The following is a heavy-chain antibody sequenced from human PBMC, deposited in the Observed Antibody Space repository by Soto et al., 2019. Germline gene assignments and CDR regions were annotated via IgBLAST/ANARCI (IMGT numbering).Heavy chain of an antibody. Sequence: QVQLQGSGPGLVKPSQTLSLICTVSGDSISSDNYFWSWIRQPPGQGLEWIGYISNRGTPYYNPSLKSRMTISLDTSKNRFSLDMYSVTAADTAVYYCAREVNVVALSDAFDIWGQGTMVTVSS. D-gene: IGHD2-8*01. CDR3: AREVNVVALSDAFDI. V-gene: IGHV4-30-4*01. CDR1: GDSISSDNYF. CDR2: ISNRGTP. J-gene: IGHJ3*02.